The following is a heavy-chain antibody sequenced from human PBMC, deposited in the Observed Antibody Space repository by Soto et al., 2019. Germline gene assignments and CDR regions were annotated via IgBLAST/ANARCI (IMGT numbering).Heavy chain of an antibody. CDR2: ISGYSGNT. CDR3: ARDHSSSWHDFDY. D-gene: IGHD6-13*01. J-gene: IGHJ4*02. CDR1: GYTFSSYG. Sequence: ASVKVSCKASGYTFSSYGINWVRQAPGQGLEWMGWISGYSGNTNCAQKFQDRVTMTTDTFASTAYMELWSLRSDDTAMYYCARDHSSSWHDFDYWGQGTLVTVSS. V-gene: IGHV1-18*01.